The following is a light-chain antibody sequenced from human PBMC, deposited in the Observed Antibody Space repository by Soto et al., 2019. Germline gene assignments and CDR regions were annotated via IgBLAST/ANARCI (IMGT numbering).Light chain of an antibody. Sequence: QSVLTQPASVSGCPGQSITISCTGTSSDVGGYNYVSWYQQHPGKAPKLMIYEVSNRPSGVSNRFSGSKSGNTASLTISGLQAEDEADYYCSSYTSSSTLEVFGTGTKVTAL. J-gene: IGLJ1*01. CDR1: SSDVGGYNY. CDR3: SSYTSSSTLEV. CDR2: EVS. V-gene: IGLV2-14*01.